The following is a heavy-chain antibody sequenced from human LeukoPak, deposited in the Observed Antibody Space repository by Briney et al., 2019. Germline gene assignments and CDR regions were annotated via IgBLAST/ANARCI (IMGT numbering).Heavy chain of an antibody. J-gene: IGHJ4*02. CDR3: ARMHRYGRC. CDR1: GFTFHSYA. CDR2: ISGSTTNT. Sequence: GGSLRLSCTASGFTFHSYAMTWVRQTPGRGLEWVSSISGSTTNTYYADSVKGRFTISRDNAKNSLDLQMNSLRVEDTAVYYCARMHRYGRCWGQGTLVTVSS. D-gene: IGHD5-18*01. V-gene: IGHV3-23*01.